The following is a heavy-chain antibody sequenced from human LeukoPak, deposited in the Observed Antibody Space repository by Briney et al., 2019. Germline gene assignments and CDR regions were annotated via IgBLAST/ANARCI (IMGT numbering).Heavy chain of an antibody. D-gene: IGHD4-17*01. Sequence: PGGSLRLSCAASRFTFSSYAMHWVRQAPGKGLEWVAVISYDGSNKYYADSVKGRFTISRDNSKNTLYLQMNSLRAEDTAVYYCASDPVMTTVTTNYFDYWGQGTLVTVSS. CDR1: RFTFSSYA. V-gene: IGHV3-30*04. CDR2: ISYDGSNK. J-gene: IGHJ4*02. CDR3: ASDPVMTTVTTNYFDY.